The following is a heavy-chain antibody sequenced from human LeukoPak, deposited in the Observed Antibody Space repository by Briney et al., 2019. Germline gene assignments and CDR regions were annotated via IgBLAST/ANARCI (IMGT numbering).Heavy chain of an antibody. CDR3: ARDSRNSGWYKGYFQH. J-gene: IGHJ1*01. D-gene: IGHD6-19*01. CDR1: GYTFTSYA. Sequence: ASVKVSCKASGYTFTSYAMHWVRQAPGQRLEWMGWINAGNGNTKYSQKFQGRVTITRDTSASTAYMELSSLRSEDTAVYYCARDSRNSGWYKGYFQHWGQGTLVTVSS. CDR2: INAGNGNT. V-gene: IGHV1-3*01.